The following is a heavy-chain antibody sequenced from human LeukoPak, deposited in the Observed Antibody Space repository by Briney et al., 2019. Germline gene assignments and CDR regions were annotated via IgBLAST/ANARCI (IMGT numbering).Heavy chain of an antibody. D-gene: IGHD4-17*01. CDR2: IIPIFGTA. J-gene: IGHJ5*02. CDR3: ARVGDYVYIWFDP. V-gene: IGHV1-69*05. Sequence: SVKVSCKASGGTFSSYAISWVRQAPGQGLEWMGGIIPIFGTANYAQKFQGRVTITTDESTSTAYMELSSLRSEDTAVYYCARVGDYVYIWFDPWGQGTLVTVSS. CDR1: GGTFSSYA.